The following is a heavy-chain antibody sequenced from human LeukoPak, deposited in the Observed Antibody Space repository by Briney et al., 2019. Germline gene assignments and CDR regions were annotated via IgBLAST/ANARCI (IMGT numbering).Heavy chain of an antibody. CDR1: GYNFTSYW. Sequence: GEALKISCKGSGYNFTSYWIGWVRQMPGKGLEGMGSIYPGYSDTRYSPSFQGQVTISVDKSISTAYLQWSSLKASDTAVYYCARRAYITSSDDYWGQGTLVTVSS. CDR2: IYPGYSDT. CDR3: ARRAYITSSDDY. J-gene: IGHJ4*02. V-gene: IGHV5-51*01. D-gene: IGHD6-6*01.